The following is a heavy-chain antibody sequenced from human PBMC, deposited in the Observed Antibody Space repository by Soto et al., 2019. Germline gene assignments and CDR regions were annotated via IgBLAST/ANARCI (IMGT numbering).Heavy chain of an antibody. J-gene: IGHJ4*02. CDR3: ASHLVMTGTRGFDH. CDR1: SGSISSSNW. D-gene: IGHD3-9*01. V-gene: IGHV4-4*02. CDR2: IAHTENT. Sequence: QVQLQESGPGLVKPSGTLSLTCAVSSGSISSSNWWSWVRQPPGKGLEWIGEIAHTENTNYNPSLKSRVTISVEKSKNQFSLRLTSVTAADTAVYYCASHLVMTGTRGFDHWGQGTLVTVSS.